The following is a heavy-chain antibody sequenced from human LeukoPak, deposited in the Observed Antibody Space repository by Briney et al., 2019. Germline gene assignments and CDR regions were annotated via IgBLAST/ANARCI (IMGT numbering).Heavy chain of an antibody. CDR1: GYSFTNYW. Sequence: GESLKISCKGSGYSFTNYWIGWVRQMPGKGLEWMGIIYPGGSDTRYNPSFQGQVTISADKSISTAYLQWSSLKASDTAIYYCARGIAAAAVTKFDYWGQGTLVTVSS. CDR3: ARGIAAAAVTKFDY. D-gene: IGHD6-13*01. V-gene: IGHV5-51*01. CDR2: IYPGGSDT. J-gene: IGHJ4*02.